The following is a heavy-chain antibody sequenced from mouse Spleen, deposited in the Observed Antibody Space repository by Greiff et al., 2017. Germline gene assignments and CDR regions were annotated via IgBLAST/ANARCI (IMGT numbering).Heavy chain of an antibody. Sequence: VQLQQSGAELVRPGASVTLSCKASGYTFTDYEMHWVKQTPVHGLEWIGAIDPETGGTAYNQKFKGKTILTADKSSSTAYMELRSLTSEDAAVYYCTRSTPYYSNYASFAYWGQGTLVTVSA. CDR1: GYTFTDYE. D-gene: IGHD2-5*01. CDR3: TRSTPYYSNYASFAY. J-gene: IGHJ3*01. CDR2: IDPETGGT. V-gene: IGHV1-15*01.